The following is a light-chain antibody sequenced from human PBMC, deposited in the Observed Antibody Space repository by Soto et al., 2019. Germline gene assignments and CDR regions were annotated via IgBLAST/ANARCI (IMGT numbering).Light chain of an antibody. Sequence: VLTQSPGTLSLSPGERATLSCRASQSVSSSLAWYQKKPGQAPRLLIHGASSRATGIPDRFSGSGSGTDFTLTISRLEPEDFAVYYCQQFSSSPLMYTFAQGTKLEIK. CDR2: GAS. CDR1: QSVSSS. CDR3: QQFSSSPLMYT. V-gene: IGKV3-20*01. J-gene: IGKJ2*01.